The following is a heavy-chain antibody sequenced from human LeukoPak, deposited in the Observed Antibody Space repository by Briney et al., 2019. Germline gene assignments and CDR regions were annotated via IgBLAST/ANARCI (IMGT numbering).Heavy chain of an antibody. CDR2: ISSNGGST. V-gene: IGHV3-64*04. CDR1: GFTFSSYA. Sequence: TGGSLRLSCSASGFTFSSYAMHWVRQAPGKGLEYVSAISSNGGSTYYADSVKGRFTISRDNSKNTLYLQMNSLRAEDTAVYYCAKDRGSGYHYFDYWGQGTLVTVSS. D-gene: IGHD3-22*01. J-gene: IGHJ4*02. CDR3: AKDRGSGYHYFDY.